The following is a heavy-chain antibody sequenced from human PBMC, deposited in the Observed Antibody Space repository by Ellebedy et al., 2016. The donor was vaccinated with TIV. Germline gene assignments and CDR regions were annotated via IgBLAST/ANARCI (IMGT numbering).Heavy chain of an antibody. D-gene: IGHD6-19*01. J-gene: IGHJ4*02. Sequence: MPSETLSLTCTVSGVSISSSSFYWGWIRQPPGKGLEWIGNIHYSRMTFHNPSLKSRVTISVDTSKNQISLELRSVTAADTAVYYCARDFGGWPFDYWGQGTLVTVSS. V-gene: IGHV4-39*07. CDR3: ARDFGGWPFDY. CDR2: IHYSRMT. CDR1: GVSISSSSFY.